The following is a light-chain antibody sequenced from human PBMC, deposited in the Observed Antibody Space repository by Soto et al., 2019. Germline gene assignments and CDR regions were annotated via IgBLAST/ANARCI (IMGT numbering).Light chain of an antibody. J-gene: IGKJ1*01. CDR3: NQYSRSIKWK. CDR1: QPVGTNF. V-gene: IGKV3-20*01. Sequence: IGLTRSPDTLSFSPWERATLSFKTSQPVGTNFLAWYQQIPGQAPRLLIFGAYKRASDIPDRFSGSGSGTDLSLTISTMPPEDFDVHYSNQYSRSIKWKLGQGNKVDIK. CDR2: GAY.